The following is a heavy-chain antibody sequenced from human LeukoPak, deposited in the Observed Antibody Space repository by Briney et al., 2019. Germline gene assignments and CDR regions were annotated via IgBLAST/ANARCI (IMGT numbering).Heavy chain of an antibody. D-gene: IGHD2-15*01. Sequence: QPGGSLRLSCAASGFTFDDYAMHWVRQAPGKGLEWVSGISWNSGSIGYADSVKGRFTISRDNAKNSLYLQMNSLRAEDTALYYCAKDSGVAPTGCGLDVWGQGTTVTVSS. CDR3: AKDSGVAPTGCGLDV. CDR2: ISWNSGSI. CDR1: GFTFDDYA. V-gene: IGHV3-9*01. J-gene: IGHJ6*02.